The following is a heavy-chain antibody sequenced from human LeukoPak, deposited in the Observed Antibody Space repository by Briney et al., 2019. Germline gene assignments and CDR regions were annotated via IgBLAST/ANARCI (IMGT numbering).Heavy chain of an antibody. D-gene: IGHD3-16*01. Sequence: GGSQRLSCEASGFTFRTFGMHWVRQAPGKGLEWVATISYDGSSEYYADSTKGRFTISRDTSKTTLYLQMNSLRVADTAVYYCAKDNTYDWDYIDHWGRGILVTVSS. J-gene: IGHJ4*02. CDR1: GFTFRTFG. V-gene: IGHV3-30*18. CDR2: ISYDGSSE. CDR3: AKDNTYDWDYIDH.